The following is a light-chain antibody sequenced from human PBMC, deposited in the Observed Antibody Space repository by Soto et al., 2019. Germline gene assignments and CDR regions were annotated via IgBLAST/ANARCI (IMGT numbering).Light chain of an antibody. J-gene: IGLJ2*01. CDR2: SNN. V-gene: IGLV1-44*01. Sequence: QSVLTQPPSASGTPGQTVTISCSGSSSNIGRNAVNWYQQLPGTAPKLRIYSNNQRPSGVPDRFSGSKSGTSASLAISGLQSEDEADYYCAAWDDSLNGLVFGGGTKLTVL. CDR1: SSNIGRNA. CDR3: AAWDDSLNGLV.